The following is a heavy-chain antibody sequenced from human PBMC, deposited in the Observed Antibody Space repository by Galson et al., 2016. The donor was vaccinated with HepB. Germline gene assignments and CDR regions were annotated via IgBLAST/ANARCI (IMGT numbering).Heavy chain of an antibody. CDR3: ARYYYDPTGYYYYGMDV. J-gene: IGHJ6*02. V-gene: IGHV3-53*01. CDR1: RLNVSSNY. CDR2: IHTGGST. Sequence: SLRLSCAASRLNVSSNYMTWVRQAPGKGLEWVAVIHTGGSTYYADSVKGRFSISRDNSKNTLYLQMKSLRAGDTAVYYCARYYYDPTGYYYYGMDVWGQGTTVTVSS. D-gene: IGHD3-22*01.